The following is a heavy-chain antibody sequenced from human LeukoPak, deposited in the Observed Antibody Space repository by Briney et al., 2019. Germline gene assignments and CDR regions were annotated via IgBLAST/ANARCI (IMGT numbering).Heavy chain of an antibody. CDR3: ARMGQWLALDY. J-gene: IGHJ4*02. D-gene: IGHD6-19*01. CDR2: ISASGTDI. Sequence: PGGSLRLSCAASGFTFSTYIMNWVRQAPGKGLEWISYISASGTDIYYADSVKGRFTISRDNAKNSLFLQMNSLRVEDTAVYYCARMGQWLALDYWGQGTLVTVSS. V-gene: IGHV3-21*04. CDR1: GFTFSTYI.